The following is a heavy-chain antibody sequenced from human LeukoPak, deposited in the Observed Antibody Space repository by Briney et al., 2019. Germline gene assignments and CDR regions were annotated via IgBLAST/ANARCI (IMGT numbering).Heavy chain of an antibody. V-gene: IGHV3-30*04. CDR2: ISYDGRNK. D-gene: IGHD1-26*01. Sequence: GRSLRLSCAASGFTFSSYAMHWVRQAPGKGREGGAVISYDGRNKYYAVSGKGRFTISRANSKNTLYLQRNSLRAEDTAVYYCGRDRSVQWGQTSSYFGDWGQGALVSVS. J-gene: IGHJ4*02. CDR3: GRDRSVQWGQTSSYFGD. CDR1: GFTFSSYA.